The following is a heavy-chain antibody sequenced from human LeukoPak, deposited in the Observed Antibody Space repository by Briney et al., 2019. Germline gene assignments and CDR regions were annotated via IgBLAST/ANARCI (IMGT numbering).Heavy chain of an antibody. V-gene: IGHV3-48*01. J-gene: IGHJ4*02. CDR2: ISTSSSSI. CDR1: EFTFSRYS. CDR3: ARGGPSYSSGWGRNFDY. D-gene: IGHD6-19*01. Sequence: GGSLRLSCVGSEFTFSRYSMNWVRQAPGKGPEWISYISTSSSSIYYADSVKGRFTISRDNAKNSLYLQMNSLRAEDTAIYYCARGGPSYSSGWGRNFDYWGQGTLVTVSS.